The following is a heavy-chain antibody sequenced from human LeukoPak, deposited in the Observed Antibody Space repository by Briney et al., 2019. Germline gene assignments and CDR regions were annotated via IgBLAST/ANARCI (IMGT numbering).Heavy chain of an antibody. CDR1: GGSISSYY. Sequence: SETLSLTCTVSGGSISSYYWSWIRQPPGKGLEWIGYIYYSGSTNYNPSLKSRVTISVDTSKNQFSLKLSSVTAADTAVYYCARVYYDSSGYYPLTGLIYYYYYMDVWGKGTTVTVSS. CDR2: IYYSGST. CDR3: ARVYYDSSGYYPLTGLIYYYYYMDV. V-gene: IGHV4-59*01. J-gene: IGHJ6*03. D-gene: IGHD3-22*01.